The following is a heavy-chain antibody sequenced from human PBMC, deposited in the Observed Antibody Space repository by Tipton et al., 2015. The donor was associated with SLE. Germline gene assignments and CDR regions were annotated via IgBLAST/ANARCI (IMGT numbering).Heavy chain of an antibody. CDR2: IYYSGST. J-gene: IGHJ3*02. D-gene: IGHD6-13*01. CDR1: GGSVSSGSDY. V-gene: IGHV4-61*01. Sequence: TLSLTCTVSGGSVSSGSDYWSWIRQPPGKGLEWIGYIYYSGSTNYNPSLKSRVTISVDTSKNQFSLKLSSVTAADTAVYYCARDRGWDSNDPGVAFDIWGQGTMVTVSS. CDR3: ARDRGWDSNDPGVAFDI.